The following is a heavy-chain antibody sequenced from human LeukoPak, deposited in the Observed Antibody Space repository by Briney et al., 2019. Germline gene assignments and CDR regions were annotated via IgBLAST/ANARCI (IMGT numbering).Heavy chain of an antibody. CDR1: GFTFSSYE. D-gene: IGHD3-10*01. V-gene: IGHV3-21*01. CDR3: ATRITMVRGVISWDGSGFDP. J-gene: IGHJ5*02. Sequence: GGSLRLSCAASGFTFSSYEMNWVRQAPGKGLEWVSSISSSSSYIYYADSVKGRSTISRDNAKNSLYLQMNSLRAEDTAVYYCATRITMVRGVISWDGSGFDPWGQGTLVTVSS. CDR2: ISSSSSYI.